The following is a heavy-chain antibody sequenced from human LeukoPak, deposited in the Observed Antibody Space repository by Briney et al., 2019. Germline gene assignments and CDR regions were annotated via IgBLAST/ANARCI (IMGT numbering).Heavy chain of an antibody. J-gene: IGHJ4*02. D-gene: IGHD3-16*01. CDR1: GYTFTGYY. V-gene: IGHV1-2*02. Sequence: GASVKVSCKASGYTFTGYYMHWVRQAPGQGLEWMGWINPNSGGTNYAPKFQGKVTMTRDTSISTAYMELSRLRSDDTAVYYCARVWRSGATQYYFDYWGQGTLVTVSS. CDR2: INPNSGGT. CDR3: ARVWRSGATQYYFDY.